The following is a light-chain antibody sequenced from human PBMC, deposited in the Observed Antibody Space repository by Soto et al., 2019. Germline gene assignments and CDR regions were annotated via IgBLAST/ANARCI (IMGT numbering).Light chain of an antibody. CDR3: QHYNDYSWT. CDR1: QSISIW. CDR2: GTS. Sequence: DIHMTQSPSTLSASVGDRVTITYRASQSISIWLAWYQQKPGRAPNLLIYGTSSLESGVPSRFSGSGSGTEFTLTISSLQPDDFATYYCQHYNDYSWTFGQGIKVEMK. J-gene: IGKJ1*01. V-gene: IGKV1-5*03.